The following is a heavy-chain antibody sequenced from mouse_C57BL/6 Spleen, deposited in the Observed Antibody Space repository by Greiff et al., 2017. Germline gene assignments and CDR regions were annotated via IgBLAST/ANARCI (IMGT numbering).Heavy chain of an antibody. CDR1: GYTFTDYE. J-gene: IGHJ2*01. CDR3: TRRLYSNYNYFDY. D-gene: IGHD2-5*01. Sequence: VQLQQSGAELVRPGASVTLSCKASGYTFTDYEMHWVKQTPVHGLEWIGAIDPETGGTAYNQKFKGKAILTADKSSSTAYMGLRSLTSEDSAVYYCTRRLYSNYNYFDYWGQGTTLTVSS. V-gene: IGHV1-15*01. CDR2: IDPETGGT.